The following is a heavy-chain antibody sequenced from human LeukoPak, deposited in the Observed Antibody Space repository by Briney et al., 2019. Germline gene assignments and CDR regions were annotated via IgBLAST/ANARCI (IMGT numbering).Heavy chain of an antibody. CDR2: IYYSGST. CDR1: GGSISSYY. CDR3: AKQVGIAVAGRVYNWFDP. Sequence: SETLSLTCTVSGGSISSYYWSWIRQPPGKGLEWIGDIYYSGSTNYNPSLKSRVTISVDTSKNQFSLKLSSVTAADTAVYYCAKQVGIAVAGRVYNWFDPWGQGTLVTVSS. J-gene: IGHJ5*02. D-gene: IGHD6-19*01. V-gene: IGHV4-59*01.